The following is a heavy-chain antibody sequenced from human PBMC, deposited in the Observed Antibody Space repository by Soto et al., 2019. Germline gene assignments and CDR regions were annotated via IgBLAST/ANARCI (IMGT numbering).Heavy chain of an antibody. J-gene: IGHJ6*02. Sequence: ASVKVSCKASGYTFTGYYMHWVRQAPGQGLEWMGWINPNSGGTNYAQKFQGWVTMTRDTSISTAYMELSRLRSDDTAVYYCARDRVAAAGSYYYYYGMDVWGQGTTVTVS. V-gene: IGHV1-2*04. CDR1: GYTFTGYY. D-gene: IGHD6-13*01. CDR2: INPNSGGT. CDR3: ARDRVAAAGSYYYYYGMDV.